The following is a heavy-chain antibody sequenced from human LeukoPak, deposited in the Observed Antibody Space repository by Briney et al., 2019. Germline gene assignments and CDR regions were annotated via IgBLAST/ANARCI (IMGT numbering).Heavy chain of an antibody. Sequence: ASVKVSCKASGYTFTSYGISWVRQAPGQRLEWMGWISAYNGNTNYAQKLQGRVTMTTDTSTSTAYMELRSLRSDDTAVYYCARDGFLPSVVTRPSLHWYFDLWGRGTLVTVSS. J-gene: IGHJ2*01. CDR1: GYTFTSYG. CDR2: ISAYNGNT. CDR3: ARDGFLPSVVTRPSLHWYFDL. V-gene: IGHV1-18*01. D-gene: IGHD4-23*01.